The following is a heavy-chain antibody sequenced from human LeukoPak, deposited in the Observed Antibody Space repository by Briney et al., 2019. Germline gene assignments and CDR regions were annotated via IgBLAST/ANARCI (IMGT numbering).Heavy chain of an antibody. Sequence: GGSLRLSCAASRFTFSSYGMHWVRQAPGKGLEWVAFIRYDGSNKYYADSVKGRFTISRDNSKNTLYLQMNNLRVEDTAVFYCVNGESFYGDYGFDYWGQGTLVTVSS. CDR2: IRYDGSNK. CDR1: RFTFSSYG. J-gene: IGHJ4*02. CDR3: VNGESFYGDYGFDY. D-gene: IGHD4-17*01. V-gene: IGHV3-30*02.